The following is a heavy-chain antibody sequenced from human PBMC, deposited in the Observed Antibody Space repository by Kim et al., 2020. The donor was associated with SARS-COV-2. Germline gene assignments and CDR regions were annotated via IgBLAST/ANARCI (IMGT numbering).Heavy chain of an antibody. D-gene: IGHD3-22*01. Sequence: GGSLRLSCAASGFTFSNAWMSWVRQAPGKGLEWVGRIKSKTDGGTTDYAAPVKGRFTISRDDSKNTLYLQMNSLKTEDTAVYYCTTYYDSSGYYSRTGRCYGMDVWGQGTTVTVS. CDR1: GFTFSNAW. J-gene: IGHJ6*02. CDR3: TTYYDSSGYYSRTGRCYGMDV. CDR2: IKSKTDGGTT. V-gene: IGHV3-15*01.